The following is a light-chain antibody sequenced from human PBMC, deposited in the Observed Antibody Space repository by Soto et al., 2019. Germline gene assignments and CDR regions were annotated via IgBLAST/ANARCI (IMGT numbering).Light chain of an antibody. Sequence: DIQMTQSPSSLPASGGDRVTITCRASDSISSYLNWYQQRPGKAPTLLIYAASRLQRGVPSRFSGSGSGTHFTLTINSLQPEDFATYYCQQSFTTLMWTFGQGTKVEIK. CDR2: AAS. CDR3: QQSFTTLMWT. V-gene: IGKV1-39*01. CDR1: DSISSY. J-gene: IGKJ1*01.